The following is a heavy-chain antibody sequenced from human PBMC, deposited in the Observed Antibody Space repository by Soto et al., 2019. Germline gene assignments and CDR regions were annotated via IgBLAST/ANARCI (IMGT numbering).Heavy chain of an antibody. J-gene: IGHJ4*02. D-gene: IGHD6-19*01. CDR2: ISYDGSNK. CDR3: ARTPSRVLKAGAGVLDY. CDR1: GFTFSSYA. V-gene: IGHV3-30-3*01. Sequence: QVQLVESGGGVVQPGRSPRLSCAASGFTFSSYAMHWVRQAPGKGLEWVAVISYDGSNKYYADSVKGRFTISRDNSKNPLYLPMNRLRAEDTAVYYRARTPSRVLKAGAGVLDYWGQGTLVTVSS.